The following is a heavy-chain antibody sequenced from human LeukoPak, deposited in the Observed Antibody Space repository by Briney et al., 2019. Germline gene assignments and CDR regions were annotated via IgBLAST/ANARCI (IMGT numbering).Heavy chain of an antibody. CDR2: INAGNGNT. Sequence: GGSLRLSCVASEFTFSSYAMHWVRQAPGQRLEWMGWINAGNGNTKYSQKFQGRVTITRDTSASTAYMELSSLRSEDTAVYYCAREGNYDILTGYYYYYYGMDVWGQGTTVTVSS. V-gene: IGHV1-3*01. D-gene: IGHD3-9*01. CDR1: EFTFSSYA. J-gene: IGHJ6*02. CDR3: AREGNYDILTGYYYYYYGMDV.